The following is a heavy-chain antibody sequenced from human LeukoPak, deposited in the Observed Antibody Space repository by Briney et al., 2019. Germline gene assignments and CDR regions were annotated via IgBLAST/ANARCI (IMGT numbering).Heavy chain of an antibody. CDR1: GFTFSNYV. J-gene: IGHJ4*02. Sequence: GGSLRLSCAVSGFTFSNYVTHWVRQAPGKGLEWVAVTSPDENLKFYADSVKGRFTISRDNSKNTLYLQMNSLRAEDTAVYYCTRDPILGGPDYFDYWGQGTLVTVSS. CDR2: TSPDENLK. V-gene: IGHV3-30*04. CDR3: TRDPILGGPDYFDY. D-gene: IGHD1-26*01.